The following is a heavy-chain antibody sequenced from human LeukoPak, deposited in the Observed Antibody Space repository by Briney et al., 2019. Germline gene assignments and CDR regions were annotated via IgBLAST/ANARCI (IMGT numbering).Heavy chain of an antibody. Sequence: PGGSLRLSCAASGFTFSSYWMSWVRQAPGKGLEWVANIKQDGSEKYYVDSVKGRFTVSRDNAKNSVYLQMNSLRAEDTALYYCAKRYIGNYYFDYWGQGTLVTVSS. V-gene: IGHV3-7*03. D-gene: IGHD3-16*02. CDR1: GFTFSSYW. CDR3: AKRYIGNYYFDY. J-gene: IGHJ4*02. CDR2: IKQDGSEK.